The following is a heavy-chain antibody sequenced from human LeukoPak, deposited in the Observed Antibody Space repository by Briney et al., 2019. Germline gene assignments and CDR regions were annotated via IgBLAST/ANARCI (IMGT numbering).Heavy chain of an antibody. J-gene: IGHJ3*02. D-gene: IGHD3-10*01. CDR3: ARDYGSGNGAFDI. Sequence: SETLSLTCTVSGGSISSYYWSWIRQPPGKGLEWIGYIYYSGSTNYNPSLKSRVTISVDTSKNQFSLKLSSVTAADAAVYYCARDYGSGNGAFDIWGQGTMVTVSS. CDR2: IYYSGST. CDR1: GGSISSYY. V-gene: IGHV4-59*01.